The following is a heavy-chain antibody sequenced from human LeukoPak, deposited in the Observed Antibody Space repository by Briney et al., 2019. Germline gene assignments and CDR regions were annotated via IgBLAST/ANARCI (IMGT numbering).Heavy chain of an antibody. Sequence: SETLSLTCAVSGASFSGYYWTWIRQSPGKGLEWIGEINHSGSTNYNPSLMRRVTMSVDTPKNQFSLSLTAVTAADTAVYYCARARRGYVRLDYWGQGTLVTASS. CDR2: INHSGST. J-gene: IGHJ4*02. V-gene: IGHV4-34*01. CDR1: GASFSGYY. CDR3: ARARRGYVRLDY. D-gene: IGHD5-12*01.